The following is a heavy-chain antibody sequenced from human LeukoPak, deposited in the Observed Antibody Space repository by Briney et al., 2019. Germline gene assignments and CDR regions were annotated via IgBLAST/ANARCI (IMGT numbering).Heavy chain of an antibody. CDR2: ISWNSGSI. Sequence: PGGSLRLSCAASGFTFDDYAVHWVRQAPGKGLVWVSGISWNSGSISYADSVKGRFTVSRDNAKNSLYLQMNSLRAEDTALYYCAKVWGSYRYTDYFDYWGQGTLVTVSS. V-gene: IGHV3-9*01. D-gene: IGHD3-16*02. J-gene: IGHJ4*02. CDR3: AKVWGSYRYTDYFDY. CDR1: GFTFDDYA.